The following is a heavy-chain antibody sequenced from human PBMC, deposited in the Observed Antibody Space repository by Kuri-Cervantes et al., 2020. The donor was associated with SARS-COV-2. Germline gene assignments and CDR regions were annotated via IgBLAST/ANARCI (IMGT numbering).Heavy chain of an antibody. Sequence: GESLKISCAASGFTFSSYAMHWVRQAPGKGLEWVAVISYDGSNTYYADSVKGRFTISRDNSKNTLYLQLNSLRAEGTAVYYCAKDTGIRAYSFDYWGQGNLVNVSS. CDR1: GFTFSSYA. V-gene: IGHV3-30-3*01. J-gene: IGHJ4*02. CDR2: ISYDGSNT. D-gene: IGHD3-10*01. CDR3: AKDTGIRAYSFDY.